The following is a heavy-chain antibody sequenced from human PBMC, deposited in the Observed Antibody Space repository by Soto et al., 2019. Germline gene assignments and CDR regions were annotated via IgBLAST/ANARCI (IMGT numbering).Heavy chain of an antibody. D-gene: IGHD3-3*01. V-gene: IGHV3-13*01. CDR2: IGTAGDT. Sequence: GGSLRLSCAASGFTFSSYDMHWVRQATGKGLEWVSAIGTAGDTYYPGSVKGRFTISRENAKNSLYLQMNSLRAGDTAVYYCARGLKGFWSGYYTNIDYWGQGTLVTVSS. CDR3: ARGLKGFWSGYYTNIDY. J-gene: IGHJ4*02. CDR1: GFTFSSYD.